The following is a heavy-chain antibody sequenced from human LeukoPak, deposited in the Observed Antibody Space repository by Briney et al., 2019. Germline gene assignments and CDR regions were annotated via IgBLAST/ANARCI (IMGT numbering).Heavy chain of an antibody. CDR1: GFTFSSYS. V-gene: IGHV3-21*01. D-gene: IGHD2-15*01. Sequence: PGGSLRLSCAASGFTFSSYSMNWVRQAPGKGLEWVSSISSSSSYIYYADSVKGRFTTSRDNAKNSLYLQMNSLRAEDTAVYYCAREPSHCSGGSCYFLGPDYWGQGTLVTVSS. CDR2: ISSSSSYI. J-gene: IGHJ4*02. CDR3: AREPSHCSGGSCYFLGPDY.